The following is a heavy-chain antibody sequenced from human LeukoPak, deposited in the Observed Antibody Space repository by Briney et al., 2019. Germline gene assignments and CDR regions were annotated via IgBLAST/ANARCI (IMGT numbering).Heavy chain of an antibody. CDR3: ARRSTPADYDFWSGELMDV. CDR2: IYYSGST. CDR1: GGSFSGYY. J-gene: IGHJ6*02. Sequence: PSETLSLTCAVYGGSFSGYYWSWIRQPPGKGLEWIGSIYYSGSTYYNPSLKSRVTISVDTSKNQFSLKLSSVTAADTAVYYCARRSTPADYDFWSGELMDVWGQGTTVTVSS. V-gene: IGHV4-34*01. D-gene: IGHD3-3*01.